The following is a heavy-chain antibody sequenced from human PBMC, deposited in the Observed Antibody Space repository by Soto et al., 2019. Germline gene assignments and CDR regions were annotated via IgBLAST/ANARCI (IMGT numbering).Heavy chain of an antibody. D-gene: IGHD3-22*01. J-gene: IGHJ5*02. V-gene: IGHV4-31*03. CDR3: ARDYYDRRGNYSSVFHP. Sequence: PSETLSLTCTFSVVSISSAGYYCSWIRQHPWKGLDWIGFIYYSGSAYYNPSLKSRLTMSVDMSKNQFSLKLNSVTAADTAVYYCARDYYDRRGNYSSVFHPLGQGTLVTVSS. CDR1: VVSISSAGYY. CDR2: IYYSGSA.